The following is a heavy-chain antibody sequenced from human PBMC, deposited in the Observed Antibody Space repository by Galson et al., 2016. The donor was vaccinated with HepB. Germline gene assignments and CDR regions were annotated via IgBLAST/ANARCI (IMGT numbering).Heavy chain of an antibody. D-gene: IGHD1-1*01. CDR2: IFHTGST. Sequence: ETLSLTCAVSGGSISSSHWWTWVRQPPGQGLEWIGEIFHTGSTNYDPFLKRRVTISADKSKNQFSLNLRSVTAADTAVYYCARSPGVQLWSEGYFENWGQGTLVTVSS. V-gene: IGHV4-4*02. CDR3: ARSPGVQLWSEGYFEN. CDR1: GGSISSSHW. J-gene: IGHJ4*02.